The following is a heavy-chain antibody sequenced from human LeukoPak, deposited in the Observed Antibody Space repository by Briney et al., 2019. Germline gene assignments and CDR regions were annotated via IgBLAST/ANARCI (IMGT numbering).Heavy chain of an antibody. CDR2: ISGSGGST. D-gene: IGHD3-10*01. CDR1: GFTFSSYG. J-gene: IGHJ4*02. CDR3: AKEGHYGSGSYSAPFDY. Sequence: GRSLRLSCAASGFTFSSYGMHWVRQAPGKGLEWVSGISGSGGSTYYTDSVKGRFIISRDNSKNTLYLQMNSLRAEDTAVYYCAKEGHYGSGSYSAPFDYWGQGTLVTVSS. V-gene: IGHV3-23*01.